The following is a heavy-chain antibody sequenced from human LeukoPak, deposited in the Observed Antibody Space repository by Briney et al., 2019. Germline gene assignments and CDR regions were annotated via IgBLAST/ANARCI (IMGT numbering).Heavy chain of an antibody. CDR2: INHSGST. J-gene: IGHJ6*02. D-gene: IGHD3-16*02. V-gene: IGHV4-34*01. CDR3: ARLRRSVCGSYPTPPNYYYGMDV. Sequence: SETLSLTCAVYGGSFSGCYWSWIRQPPGKGLEWIGEINHSGSTNYNPSLKSRVTISVDTSKNQFSLKLSSVTAADTAVYYCARLRRSVCGSYPTPPNYYYGMDVWGQGTTVTVSS. CDR1: GGSFSGCY.